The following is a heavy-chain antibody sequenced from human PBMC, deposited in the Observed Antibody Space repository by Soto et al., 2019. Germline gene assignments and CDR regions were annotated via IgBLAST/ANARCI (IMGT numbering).Heavy chain of an antibody. D-gene: IGHD2-21*02. J-gene: IGHJ4*02. V-gene: IGHV1-18*01. CDR3: AKAFRGAAALVTAWYYFDY. Sequence: EASVKVSCKASGYTFTSYGISWVRQAPGQGLEWMGWISAYNGNTNYAQKLQGRVTMTTDTSKNTLYLQMNSLRAEDTAVYYCAKAFRGAAALVTAWYYFDYWGQGTLVTVSS. CDR1: GYTFTSYG. CDR2: ISAYNGNT.